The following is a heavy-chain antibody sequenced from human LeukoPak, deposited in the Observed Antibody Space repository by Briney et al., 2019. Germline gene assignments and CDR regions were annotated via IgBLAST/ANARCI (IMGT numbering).Heavy chain of an antibody. CDR3: ARERSWNGPLDY. J-gene: IGHJ4*02. Sequence: PGRSLRLSCAASGFIFSDSTMHWVRQAPSKGLEWVAAASFHGSNTYYADSMKGRFTISRDNSKNTVYLQMNSLRTEDTAVYYCARERSWNGPLDYWGQGTLVTASS. D-gene: IGHD1-1*01. CDR1: GFIFSDST. CDR2: ASFHGSNT. V-gene: IGHV3-30*04.